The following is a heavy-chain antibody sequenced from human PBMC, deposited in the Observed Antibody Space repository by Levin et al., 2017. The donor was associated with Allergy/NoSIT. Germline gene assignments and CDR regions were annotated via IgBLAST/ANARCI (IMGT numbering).Heavy chain of an antibody. CDR3: ARVDGY. CDR1: GVTFSTYS. J-gene: IGHJ4*02. V-gene: IGHV3-30-3*01. Sequence: GESLKISCAVSGVTFSTYSMHWVRRAPGKGLEWVAVISSDGSNRFYADSVKGRFTISRDTSKSTLYLQMNSLRVEDTAVYYCARVDGYWGQGTLVTVSS. CDR2: ISSDGSNR.